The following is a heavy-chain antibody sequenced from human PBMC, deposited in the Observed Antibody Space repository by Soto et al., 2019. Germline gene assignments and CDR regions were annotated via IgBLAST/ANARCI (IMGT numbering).Heavy chain of an antibody. CDR3: AYRQGCTNGVSDCDDY. J-gene: IGHJ4*02. D-gene: IGHD2-8*01. CDR1: GGSISSSSYY. Sequence: KPSETLSLTSTVSGGSISSSSYYWGWIRQPPGKGLEWIGSIYYSGSTYYNPSLKSRVTISVDTSKNQFSLKLSSVTAADTAVYYCAYRQGCTNGVSDCDDYWGQGTLVTVSS. V-gene: IGHV4-39*01. CDR2: IYYSGST.